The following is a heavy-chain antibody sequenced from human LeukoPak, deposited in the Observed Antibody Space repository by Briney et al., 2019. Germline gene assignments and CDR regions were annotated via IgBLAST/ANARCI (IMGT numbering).Heavy chain of an antibody. Sequence: ASVKVSCKASGYTFTGYYMHWVRQAPGQGREWIGWINPNSGGTNYAQKFQGRVTMTRDTSISTAYMELSRLRSDDTAVYYCARNFPVGATLGYYYXXDVXXXGTXVTVSS. CDR1: GYTFTGYY. J-gene: IGHJ6*03. V-gene: IGHV1-2*02. CDR2: INPNSGGT. D-gene: IGHD1-26*01. CDR3: ARNFPVGATLGYYYXXDV.